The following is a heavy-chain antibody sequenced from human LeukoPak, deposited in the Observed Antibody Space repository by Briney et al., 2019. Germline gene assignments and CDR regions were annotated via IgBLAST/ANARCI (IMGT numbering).Heavy chain of an antibody. CDR1: GFIFSSYW. CDR3: ARERSDYGDYYWGSYYYYMDV. CDR2: INSDGSST. J-gene: IGHJ6*03. D-gene: IGHD4-17*01. Sequence: QAGGSLRLSCAASGFIFSSYWMHWVRHAPGKGLAWVSRINSDGSSTSYADSVKGRFTISRDNAKNTLYLQMNSLRAEDTAVYYCARERSDYGDYYWGSYYYYMDVWGKGTTVTVSS. V-gene: IGHV3-74*01.